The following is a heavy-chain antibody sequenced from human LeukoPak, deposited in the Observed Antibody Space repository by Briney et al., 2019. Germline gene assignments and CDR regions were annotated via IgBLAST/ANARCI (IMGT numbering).Heavy chain of an antibody. CDR1: GFTFDDYA. V-gene: IGHV3-9*01. Sequence: GGSLRLSCAASGFTFDDYAMHWVRQAPGKGLEWVSGISWNSGSIGYADSVKGRFTISRDNAKNSLYLQMNSLRAEDTALYYCAKAFGYYFGAFDIWGQGTMVTVSS. D-gene: IGHD3-22*01. CDR3: AKAFGYYFGAFDI. CDR2: ISWNSGSI. J-gene: IGHJ3*02.